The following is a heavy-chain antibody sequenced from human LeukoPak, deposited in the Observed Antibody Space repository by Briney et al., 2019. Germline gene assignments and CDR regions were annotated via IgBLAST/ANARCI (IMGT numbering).Heavy chain of an antibody. CDR3: ARDRKSSGWYPPGC. V-gene: IGHV3-21*01. CDR1: GFTFSSYS. D-gene: IGHD6-19*01. Sequence: PGGSLRLSCAASGFTFSSYSMNWVRQAPGKGLEWVSSISSSSSYIYYADSVKGRFTISRDNAKNSLYLQMNSLRAEDTAVYYCARDRKSSGWYPPGCWGQGTLVTVSS. J-gene: IGHJ4*02. CDR2: ISSSSSYI.